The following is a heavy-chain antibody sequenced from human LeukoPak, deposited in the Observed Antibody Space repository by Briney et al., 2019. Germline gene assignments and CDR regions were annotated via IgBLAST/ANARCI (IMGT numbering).Heavy chain of an antibody. D-gene: IGHD5-12*01. V-gene: IGHV3-48*03. Sequence: PGGSLRLSCAASGFSFSSYEMNWVRQAPGKGLEWISYISSSGSTTYCADSVKGRFTISRDNARNSLYLQMNSLRAEDTAVYYCAKTTGGNAYDYIDYWGQGTLVTVSS. J-gene: IGHJ4*02. CDR2: ISSSGSTT. CDR3: AKTTGGNAYDYIDY. CDR1: GFSFSSYE.